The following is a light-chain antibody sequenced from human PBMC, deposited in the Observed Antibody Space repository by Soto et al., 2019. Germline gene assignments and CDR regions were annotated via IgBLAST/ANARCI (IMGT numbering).Light chain of an antibody. CDR2: SNN. Sequence: QSVLTQPPSASGTPGQRVTISCSGSSSNIGSNTVNWYQQLPGTAPKLLIYSNNQRPSGVPDRFSGSKSGTSASLAISGLQYEDEADYYCAAWDDSLNGPLFGGVTKVTVL. J-gene: IGLJ2*01. CDR1: SSNIGSNT. V-gene: IGLV1-44*01. CDR3: AAWDDSLNGPL.